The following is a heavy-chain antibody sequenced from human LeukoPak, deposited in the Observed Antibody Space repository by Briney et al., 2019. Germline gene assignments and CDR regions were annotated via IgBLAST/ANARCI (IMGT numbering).Heavy chain of an antibody. CDR3: VKAAVWSGFI. Sequence: GGSLRLSCGASGFTFSNYAMSWVRQAPGKGLEWLSAIGGTGEDTYCADSVKGRFTISRDNSRNTLYLQMNSLRGDDAALYYCVKAAVWSGFIWGQGTLVAVSS. D-gene: IGHD3-3*01. V-gene: IGHV3-23*01. CDR2: IGGTGEDT. CDR1: GFTFSNYA. J-gene: IGHJ4*02.